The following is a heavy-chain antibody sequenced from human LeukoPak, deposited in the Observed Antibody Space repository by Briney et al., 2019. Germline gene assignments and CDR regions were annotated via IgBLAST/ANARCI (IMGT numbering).Heavy chain of an antibody. CDR1: GGTFSSYT. J-gene: IGHJ6*02. V-gene: IGHV1-69*04. D-gene: IGHD2-15*01. CDR2: IIPILGIA. CDR3: ARDPHGGIRYCSGGSCRSYYYYGMDV. Sequence: ASVKVSCKASGGTFSSYTISWVRQAPGQGLEWMGRIIPILGIANYAQKFQGRVAITADKSTSTAYMELSSLRSEDTAVYYCARDPHGGIRYCSGGSCRSYYYYGMDVWGQGTTVTVSS.